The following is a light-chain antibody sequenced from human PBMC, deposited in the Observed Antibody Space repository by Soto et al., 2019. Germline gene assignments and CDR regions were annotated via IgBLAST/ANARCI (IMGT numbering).Light chain of an antibody. J-gene: IGLJ2*01. CDR1: TGAVTSGHY. CDR2: DTS. V-gene: IGLV7-46*01. Sequence: QAVVTQEPSLTVSPGGTVTITCGSSTGAVTSGHYPYWFQQKPGQAPRTLIYDTSNKHSWTPARFSGSLLGGKADLTLSGAQPEDEAEYYCLLSYSGARPYVVFGGGTKLTVL. CDR3: LLSYSGARPYVV.